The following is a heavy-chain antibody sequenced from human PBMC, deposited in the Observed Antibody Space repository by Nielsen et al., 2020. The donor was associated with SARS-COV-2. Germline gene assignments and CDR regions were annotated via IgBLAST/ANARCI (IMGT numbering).Heavy chain of an antibody. CDR3: ARVDSSSWYYFDY. Sequence: GVLKISCAASGFTFSSYDMHWVRQATGKGLEWVSAIGTAGDTYYADSVKGRFTISRDNSKNTLYLQMNSLRAEDTAVYYCARVDSSSWYYFDYWGQGTLVTVSS. CDR2: IGTAGDT. J-gene: IGHJ4*02. D-gene: IGHD6-13*01. CDR1: GFTFSSYD. V-gene: IGHV3-13*01.